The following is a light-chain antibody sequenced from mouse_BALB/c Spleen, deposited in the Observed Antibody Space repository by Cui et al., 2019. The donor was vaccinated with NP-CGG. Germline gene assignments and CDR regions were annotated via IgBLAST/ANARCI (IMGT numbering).Light chain of an antibody. J-gene: IGLJ1*01. V-gene: IGLV1*01. CDR2: GTN. Sequence: QPVVPQEPELTTSPGETVTLTCRSSTGTVTTNNYANWVQEKPDHLFTGLIGGTNNRAPGVPARFSGSLIGDKAALTITGAQTEDEAIYFCALWYSNHWVFGGGTKLTVL. CDR1: TGTVTTNNY. CDR3: ALWYSNHWV.